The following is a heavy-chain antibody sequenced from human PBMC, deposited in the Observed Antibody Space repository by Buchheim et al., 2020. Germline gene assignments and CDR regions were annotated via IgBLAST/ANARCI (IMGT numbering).Heavy chain of an antibody. CDR3: ARGRWVSLPPGTVVPAASY. D-gene: IGHD2-2*01. CDR1: GFTFSSYS. J-gene: IGHJ4*02. V-gene: IGHV3-48*02. Sequence: EVQLVESGGGLVQPGGSLRLSCAASGFTFSSYSMNWVRQAPGKGLEWVSYISSSSSTIYYADSVKGRFTISRDNAKNSLYLQMNSLRDEDTAVYYCARGRWVSLPPGTVVPAASYWGQGTL. CDR2: ISSSSSTI.